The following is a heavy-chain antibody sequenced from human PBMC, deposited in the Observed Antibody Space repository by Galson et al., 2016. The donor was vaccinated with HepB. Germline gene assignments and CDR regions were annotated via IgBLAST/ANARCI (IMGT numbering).Heavy chain of an antibody. CDR3: ARGAAAGTRYFDL. CDR2: MYGGGTT. J-gene: IGHJ2*01. D-gene: IGHD6-13*01. V-gene: IGHV3-53*01. Sequence: SLRLSCAAFEFTVRDNYMSWFRRAPGKGLEWVSVMYGGGTTHYADSGKGRFAISRDNSKNTLFLEMSSLKAEDTAVYCCARGAAAGTRYFDLWGRGTLVTVSS. CDR1: EFTVRDNY.